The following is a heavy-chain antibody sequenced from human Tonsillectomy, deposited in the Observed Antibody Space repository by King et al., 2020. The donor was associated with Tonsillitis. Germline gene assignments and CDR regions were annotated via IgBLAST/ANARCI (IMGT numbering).Heavy chain of an antibody. Sequence: ERQLVQSGGGLVQPGGSLRLSCAVSGFTFSDHYMDWVRQAPGKGLEWVGRSRNKVNSYTTEYAASVKGRFTISRDDSKNSLYLQMNSLKIEDTAVYYCTTGQVGAPDSWGQGTLVTVSS. CDR3: TTGQVGAPDS. D-gene: IGHD1-26*01. CDR2: SRNKVNSYTT. V-gene: IGHV3-72*01. CDR1: GFTFSDHY. J-gene: IGHJ4*02.